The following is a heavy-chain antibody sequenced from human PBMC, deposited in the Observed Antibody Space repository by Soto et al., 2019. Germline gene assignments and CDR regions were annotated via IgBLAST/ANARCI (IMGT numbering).Heavy chain of an antibody. D-gene: IGHD2-21*01. V-gene: IGHV3-30*18. Sequence: GGSLRLSCTDSGFSFNTYVMDWVRQAPGKGLEWVARILYDGSKEYYADPVKGRFTISRDNSKNTLYLQMDRLRVEDTAVYFCAKGLALMADHWGQGTPITVSS. CDR1: GFSFNTYV. CDR3: AKGLALMADH. J-gene: IGHJ4*02. CDR2: ILYDGSKE.